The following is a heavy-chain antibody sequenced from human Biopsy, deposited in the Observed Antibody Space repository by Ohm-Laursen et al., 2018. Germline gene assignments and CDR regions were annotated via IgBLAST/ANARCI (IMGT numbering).Heavy chain of an antibody. CDR3: AGGRYAAFDI. D-gene: IGHD3-9*01. J-gene: IGHJ3*02. Sequence: TLSLTCAISGDSVSSNTVAWNWIRQSPSRGLEWLGRTIYRSKWSNDYAVSVKNRITIDPDTSKNQFSLQLNSVTPEDTAIYYCAGGRYAAFDIWGQGTKVTISS. CDR2: TIYRSKWSN. V-gene: IGHV6-1*01. CDR1: GDSVSSNTVA.